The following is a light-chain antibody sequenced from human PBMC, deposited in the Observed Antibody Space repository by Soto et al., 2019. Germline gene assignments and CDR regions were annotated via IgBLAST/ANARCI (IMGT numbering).Light chain of an antibody. Sequence: QSALTQPASVSGSPGQSITISCTGTSSDVGGYNYVSWYQQHPGKAPKLMIYDVNNRPSGVSNRFSGSKSGNTASLTISGLQADDEADYYCSSYTGSSTHVVFGGGTKLTVL. CDR2: DVN. J-gene: IGLJ2*01. V-gene: IGLV2-14*01. CDR3: SSYTGSSTHVV. CDR1: SSDVGGYNY.